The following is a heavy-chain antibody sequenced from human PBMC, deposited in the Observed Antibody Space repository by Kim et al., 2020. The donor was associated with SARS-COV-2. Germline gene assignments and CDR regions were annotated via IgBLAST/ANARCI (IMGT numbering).Heavy chain of an antibody. V-gene: IGHV3-74*01. CDR3: ARERGIVGHDRYFDV. D-gene: IGHD1-26*01. CDR1: GFTFNIYP. Sequence: GGSLRLSCAASGFTFNIYPMHWVRQAPGKGLEWVSRINDGGGGTGYADSVRGRFTVSRDNDKKTVYLQMNSLTVEDTGVYYCARERGIVGHDRYFDVWGRGTLVTVSS. J-gene: IGHJ2*01. CDR2: INDGGGGT.